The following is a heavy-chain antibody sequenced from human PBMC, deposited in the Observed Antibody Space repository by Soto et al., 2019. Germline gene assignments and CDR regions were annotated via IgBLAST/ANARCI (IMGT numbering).Heavy chain of an antibody. V-gene: IGHV4-30-2*01. D-gene: IGHD2-2*01. J-gene: IGHJ6*02. CDR2: IYHSGST. CDR3: ARVGGYCSSTSCSYYYGMDV. Sequence: PSETLSLTCAVSGGSISSGSYSWSWIRQPPGKGLEWIGYIYHSGSTYYNPSLKSRVTISVDRSKNQFSLKLSSVTAADTAVYYCARVGGYCSSTSCSYYYGMDVWGQGTTVTVSS. CDR1: GGSISSGSYS.